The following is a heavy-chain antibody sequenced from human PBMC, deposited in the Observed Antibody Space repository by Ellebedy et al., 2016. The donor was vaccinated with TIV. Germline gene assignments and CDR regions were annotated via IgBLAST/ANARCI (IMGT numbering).Heavy chain of an antibody. CDR2: IPYNGSNK. J-gene: IGHJ6*02. D-gene: IGHD6-6*01. Sequence: PGGSLRLSCAASGFTFSSHAIHWVRQGPGKGLEWVAVIPYNGSNKYYAESVKGRFTISRDTSKNTLYLQLSSLRSDDTAVYYCARDRGIAARFPFYGMDVWGQGTTVIVSS. V-gene: IGHV3-30-3*01. CDR3: ARDRGIAARFPFYGMDV. CDR1: GFTFSSHA.